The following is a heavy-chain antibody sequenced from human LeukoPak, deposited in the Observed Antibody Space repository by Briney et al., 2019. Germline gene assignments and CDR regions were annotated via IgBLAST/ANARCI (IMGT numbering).Heavy chain of an antibody. D-gene: IGHD6-13*01. CDR3: ARRTPCSSSWATWYFDY. V-gene: IGHV4-59*08. Sequence: SETLSLTCTVSGGSISSYYWSWIRQPPGKGLEWIGYIYYSGSTNYNPSLKSRVTISVDTSKNQFSLKLSSVTAADTAVYYCARRTPCSSSWATWYFDYWGQGTLVTVSS. J-gene: IGHJ4*02. CDR2: IYYSGST. CDR1: GGSISSYY.